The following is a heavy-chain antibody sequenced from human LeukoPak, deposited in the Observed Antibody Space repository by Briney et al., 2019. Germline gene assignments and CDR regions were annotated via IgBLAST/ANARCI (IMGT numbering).Heavy chain of an antibody. Sequence: GASVKVSCKASGYTFTSYGISWVRQAPGQGLEWMGWISAYNGNTNYAQKLQGRVTMTTDTSTSTAYMELRSLRSDDTAVYYCAKWWDRTSEDDFDIWGQGTMVTVSS. D-gene: IGHD2-8*01. J-gene: IGHJ3*02. CDR1: GYTFTSYG. CDR3: AKWWDRTSEDDFDI. V-gene: IGHV1-18*01. CDR2: ISAYNGNT.